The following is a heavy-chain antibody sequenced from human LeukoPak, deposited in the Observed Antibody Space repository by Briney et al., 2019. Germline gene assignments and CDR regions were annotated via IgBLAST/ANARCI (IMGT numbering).Heavy chain of an antibody. D-gene: IGHD6-19*01. CDR2: INHSGST. CDR1: GGSFSGHY. Sequence: SETLSLTCAVYGGSFSGHYWSWIRQPPGKGLEWIGEINHSGSTNYNPSLKSRVTISVDTSKNQFSLKLSSVTAADTAVYYCARDPYSSGWRNWFDPWGQGTLVTVSS. V-gene: IGHV4-34*01. J-gene: IGHJ5*02. CDR3: ARDPYSSGWRNWFDP.